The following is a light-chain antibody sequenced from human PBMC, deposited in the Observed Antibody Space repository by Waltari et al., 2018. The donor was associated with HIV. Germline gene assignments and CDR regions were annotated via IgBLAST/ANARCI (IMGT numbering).Light chain of an antibody. V-gene: IGLV2-14*03. Sequence: QSALTQPASVSGSPGQSITISCTGTSGDVGGFDFVSWYQQFPGTAPKVIISGVTNRPSGVSRRFSGSKSGNTASLTISGLQGDDEAYYYCSSYAVGSLVLFGGGTTLTVL. CDR2: GVT. CDR3: SSYAVGSLVL. CDR1: SGDVGGFDF. J-gene: IGLJ3*02.